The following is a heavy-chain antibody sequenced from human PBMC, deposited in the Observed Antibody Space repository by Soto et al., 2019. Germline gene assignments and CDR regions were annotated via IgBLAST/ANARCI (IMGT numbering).Heavy chain of an antibody. CDR2: IYYSGRT. CDR3: ARMRGLGEISPYLDY. D-gene: IGHD3-16*01. Sequence: QVQLQESGPGLVKPSETLSLTCSISGGSISDYQWNWIRQPPGKGLEWIGYIYYSGRTNYNPSLKSRRTISLDTSTRQFSLRLGSVTAADTAVYYCARMRGLGEISPYLDYWGQGALVTVSS. J-gene: IGHJ4*02. V-gene: IGHV4-59*01. CDR1: GGSISDYQ.